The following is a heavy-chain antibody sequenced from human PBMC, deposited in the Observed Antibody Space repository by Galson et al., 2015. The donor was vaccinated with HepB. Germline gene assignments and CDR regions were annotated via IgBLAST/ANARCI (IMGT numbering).Heavy chain of an antibody. V-gene: IGHV1-18*01. Sequence: SVKVSCKASGYTFTSYGISWVRQAPGQGLEWMGWTSAYNGNTNYAQKLQGRVTMTTDTSTSTAYMELRSLRSDDTAVYYCARDRGVDTVATIVDYWGQGTLVTVSS. CDR2: TSAYNGNT. CDR3: ARDRGVDTVATIVDY. CDR1: GYTFTSYG. D-gene: IGHD5-12*01. J-gene: IGHJ4*02.